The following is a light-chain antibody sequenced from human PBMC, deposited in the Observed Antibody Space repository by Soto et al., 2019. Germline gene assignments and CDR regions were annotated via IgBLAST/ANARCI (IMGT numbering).Light chain of an antibody. CDR3: QQLNSYPIT. J-gene: IGKJ5*01. Sequence: IQLTQSPSSLSASVGDRVTSTCRASQGINTFLAWYQQKAGKAPKLLIYAASTLQSGVPSRFSGSGSGTDFTLTISILQSEDFATYYSQQLNSYPITFGQGTRLEIK. CDR2: AAS. V-gene: IGKV1-9*01. CDR1: QGINTF.